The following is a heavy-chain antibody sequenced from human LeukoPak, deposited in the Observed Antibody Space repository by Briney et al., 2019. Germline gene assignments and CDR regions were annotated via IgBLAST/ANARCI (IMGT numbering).Heavy chain of an antibody. CDR3: AKDRSSSWYPYDY. D-gene: IGHD6-13*01. J-gene: IGHJ4*02. Sequence: HTGGSLRLSCAASGFTFSSYAMSWVRQAPGKGLEWVSAISGSGGSTYYADSVKGRFTISRDNSKNTLYLQMNSLRAEDTAVYYCAKDRSSSWYPYDYWGQGTLVTVSS. CDR1: GFTFSSYA. V-gene: IGHV3-23*01. CDR2: ISGSGGST.